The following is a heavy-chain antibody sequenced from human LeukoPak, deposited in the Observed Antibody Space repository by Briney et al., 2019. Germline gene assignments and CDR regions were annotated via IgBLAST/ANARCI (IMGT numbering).Heavy chain of an antibody. J-gene: IGHJ4*02. V-gene: IGHV4-34*01. D-gene: IGHD3-16*01. CDR3: ARGRLTSRLGELSFRRGLFDY. CDR2: INHSGST. Sequence: PSETLSLTCTVSGGSISSYYWSWIRQPPGKGLEWIGEINHSGSTNYNPSLKSRVTISVDTSKNQFSLKLSSVTAADTAVYYCARGRLTSRLGELSFRRGLFDYWGQGTLVTVSS. CDR1: GGSISSYY.